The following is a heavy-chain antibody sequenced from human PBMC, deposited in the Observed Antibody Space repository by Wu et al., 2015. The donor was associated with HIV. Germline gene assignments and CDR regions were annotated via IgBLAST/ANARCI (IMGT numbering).Heavy chain of an antibody. CDR3: ARVGVLLTSALLLEYFQH. J-gene: IGHJ1*01. D-gene: IGHD1-26*01. CDR2: MDPKSGSA. V-gene: IGHV1-8*01. CDR1: GGTFSNYA. Sequence: QVPLMQSGAELKRPGSSVKISCQASGGTFSNYAINWVRQGPGQGLEWMGWMDPKSGSAAFGRNFQGRVSMTKNNSISTAYMELSRVTSDDTAIYYCARVGVLLTSALLLEYFQHWGQGTRVVVSS.